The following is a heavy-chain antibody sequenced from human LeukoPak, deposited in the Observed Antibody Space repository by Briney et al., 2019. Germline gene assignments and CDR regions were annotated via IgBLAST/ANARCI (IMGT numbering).Heavy chain of an antibody. CDR3: ARVGGMTTINNAAFDI. Sequence: SETLSLTCSVSGGSINSDYWTWIRQPPGKGLEWIGYIYHSGSTNYNPSLKSRVTISIDKSKKQFSLKLISVTAADTAIYYCARVGGMTTINNAAFDIWGQGTMVTVSS. CDR2: IYHSGST. D-gene: IGHD5-24*01. CDR1: GGSINSDY. V-gene: IGHV4-59*01. J-gene: IGHJ3*02.